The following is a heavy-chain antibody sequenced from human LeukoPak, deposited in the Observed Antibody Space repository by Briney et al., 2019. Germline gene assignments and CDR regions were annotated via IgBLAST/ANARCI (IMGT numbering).Heavy chain of an antibody. CDR1: GGSISSYY. Sequence: SETLSLTCTVSGGSISSYYWSWIRQPPGKGLEWIGYIFYSGGTNYNPSLKSRVTISVDTSKNQFSLKLSSVTAADTAVYYCASQVVAGTWNWFDPWGQGTLVTVSS. D-gene: IGHD6-19*01. J-gene: IGHJ5*02. CDR2: IFYSGGT. CDR3: ASQVVAGTWNWFDP. V-gene: IGHV4-59*08.